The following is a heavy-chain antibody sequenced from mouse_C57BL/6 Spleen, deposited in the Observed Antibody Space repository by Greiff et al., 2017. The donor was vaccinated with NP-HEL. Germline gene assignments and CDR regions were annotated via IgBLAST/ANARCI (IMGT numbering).Heavy chain of an antibody. CDR2: INPNYGTT. D-gene: IGHD2-5*01. V-gene: IGHV1-39*01. Sequence: EVKVVESGPELVKPGASVKISCKASGYSFTDYNMNWVKQSNGKSLEWIGVINPNYGTTSYNQKFKGKATLTVDQSSSTAYMQLNSLTSEDSAVYYCARRGYSNYPYYAMDYWGQGTSVTVSS. CDR3: ARRGYSNYPYYAMDY. J-gene: IGHJ4*01. CDR1: GYSFTDYN.